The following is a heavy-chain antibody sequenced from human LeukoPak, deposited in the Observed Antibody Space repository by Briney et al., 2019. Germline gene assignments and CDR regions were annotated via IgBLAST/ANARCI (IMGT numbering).Heavy chain of an antibody. CDR3: ASLSGGSYSSGWTRGRRWYFDL. Sequence: ASVKVSCKASGGTFSSYAISWVRQAPGQGLEWMGRIIPILGIANYAQKFQGRVTITADKSTSTAYMELSSLRSEDTAVYYCASLSGGSYSSGWTRGRRWYFDLWGRGTLVTVSS. D-gene: IGHD6-19*01. J-gene: IGHJ2*01. CDR2: IIPILGIA. V-gene: IGHV1-69*04. CDR1: GGTFSSYA.